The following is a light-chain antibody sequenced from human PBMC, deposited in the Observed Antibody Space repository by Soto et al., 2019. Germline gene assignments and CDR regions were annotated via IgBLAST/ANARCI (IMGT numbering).Light chain of an antibody. CDR2: GNT. CDR1: SSDIGAGNN. V-gene: IGLV1-40*01. CDR3: QSYENSLSAPYV. J-gene: IGLJ1*01. Sequence: QSALTQPPSVSGAPGQRVTISCTGSSSDIGAGNNAHWYQQLPGRAPKLLIYGNTNRPSGVPDRFSGSKSGTSASLAITGLQDEDEADYYCQSYENSLSAPYVFGTGTKVTVL.